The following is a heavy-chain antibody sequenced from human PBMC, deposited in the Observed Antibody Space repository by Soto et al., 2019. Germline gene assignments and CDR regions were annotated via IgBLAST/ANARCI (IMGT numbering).Heavy chain of an antibody. D-gene: IGHD6-19*01. Sequence: QVQLQESGPGLVKPSETLSLTCTVSGGSISSYYWSWIRQPPGKGLEWIGYIYYSGSTNYNPSLKSRVTISVDTSKNQFSLKLSSVTAADTAVYYCARVARSHLLSSGWGSDAFDIWGQGTMVTVSS. CDR1: GGSISSYY. V-gene: IGHV4-59*01. J-gene: IGHJ3*02. CDR2: IYYSGST. CDR3: ARVARSHLLSSGWGSDAFDI.